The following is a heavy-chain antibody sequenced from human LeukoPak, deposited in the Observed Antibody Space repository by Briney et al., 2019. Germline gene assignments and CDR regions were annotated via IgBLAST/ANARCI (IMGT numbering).Heavy chain of an antibody. Sequence: GGSLRLSCAASGFTFDDYGMSWVRQAPGKGLEWVSGINWNGGSTGYADSVKGRFTISRDNAKNSLYLQMNSLRAEDTAVYYCARAKRGHYYDSSGLYLDYWGQGTLVTVSS. D-gene: IGHD3-22*01. J-gene: IGHJ4*02. CDR1: GFTFDDYG. CDR3: ARAKRGHYYDSSGLYLDY. CDR2: INWNGGST. V-gene: IGHV3-20*04.